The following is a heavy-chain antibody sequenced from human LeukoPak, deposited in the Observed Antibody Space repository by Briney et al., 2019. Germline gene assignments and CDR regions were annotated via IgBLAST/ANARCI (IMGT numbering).Heavy chain of an antibody. V-gene: IGHV4-39*01. CDR2: IYYSGST. Sequence: GSLRLSCAASGFTFSSHWMNWVRQAPGKGLEWIGSIYYSGSTYYNPSLKSRVTISVDTSKNQFSLKLSSVTAADTAVYYCARTRYYYNSRSYGAPYYFDYWGQGTLVTVSS. CDR1: GFTFSSHW. CDR3: ARTRYYYNSRSYGAPYYFDY. J-gene: IGHJ4*02. D-gene: IGHD3-10*01.